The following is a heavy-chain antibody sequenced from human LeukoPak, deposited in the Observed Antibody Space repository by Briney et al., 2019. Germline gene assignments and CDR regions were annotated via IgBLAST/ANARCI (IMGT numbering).Heavy chain of an antibody. D-gene: IGHD1-26*01. J-gene: IGHJ4*02. V-gene: IGHV1-69*05. CDR1: GGTFSSYA. Sequence: ASMKVSCKASGGTFSSYAISWVRQAPGQGLEWMGRIIPIFGTANYAQKFQGRVTITTDESTSTAYMELSSLRSEDTAVYYCARDRTSYYMLNSFDYWGQGTLVTVSS. CDR2: IIPIFGTA. CDR3: ARDRTSYYMLNSFDY.